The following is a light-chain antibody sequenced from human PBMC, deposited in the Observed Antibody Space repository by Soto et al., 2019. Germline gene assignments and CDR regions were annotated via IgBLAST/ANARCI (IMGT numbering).Light chain of an antibody. CDR3: QQRSNWPGFT. V-gene: IGKV3-11*01. J-gene: IGKJ3*01. CDR1: QSVSSY. CDR2: DAS. Sequence: EMVLTQSPATLSLSPGERATLSCRASQSVSSYLAWYQQKPGQAPRLLIYDASNRATGIPARFSGSGSGTDFTLTISSREPEDFAVYYCQQRSNWPGFTFDPGTKVDIK.